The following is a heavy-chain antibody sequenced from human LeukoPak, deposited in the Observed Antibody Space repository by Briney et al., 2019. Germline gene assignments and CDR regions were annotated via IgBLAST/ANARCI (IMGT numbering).Heavy chain of an antibody. Sequence: SETLSLTWTVSGGSISSSSYYWGWIRQPPGKGLEWIGSIYYSGSTYYNPSLKSRVTISVDTSKNQFSLKLSSVTAADTAVYYCARGVVVTKTGGAFGIWGQGTMVTVSS. CDR2: IYYSGST. CDR3: ARGVVVTKTGGAFGI. D-gene: IGHD2-21*01. CDR1: GGSISSSSYY. V-gene: IGHV4-39*01. J-gene: IGHJ3*02.